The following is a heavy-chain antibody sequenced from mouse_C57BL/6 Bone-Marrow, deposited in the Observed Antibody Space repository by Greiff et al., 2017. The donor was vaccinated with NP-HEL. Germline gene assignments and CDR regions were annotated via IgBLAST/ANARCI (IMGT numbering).Heavy chain of an antibody. D-gene: IGHD1-1*01. CDR1: GYTFTNYW. CDR3: ARSRGTTVVANYFDY. CDR2: IYPGGGYT. Sequence: VQLQQSGAELVRPGTSVKMSCKASGYTFTNYWIGWAKQRPGHGLEWIGDIYPGGGYTNYNEKFKGKATLTADKSSSTAYMQFSSLTSEDSAIYYCARSRGTTVVANYFDYWGQGTTLTVSS. J-gene: IGHJ2*01. V-gene: IGHV1-63*01.